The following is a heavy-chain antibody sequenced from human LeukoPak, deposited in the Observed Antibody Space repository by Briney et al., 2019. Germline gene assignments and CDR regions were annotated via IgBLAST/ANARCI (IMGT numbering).Heavy chain of an antibody. Sequence: SETLSLTCTVSGGSISSHYWSWIRQPPGKGLEWIGYIYYSGSTNYNPSLKSRVTISVDTSKNKFSLKLSSVTAADTAVYYCARESTMVTSWFDPWGQGTLVTVSS. V-gene: IGHV4-59*11. D-gene: IGHD5-18*01. CDR1: GGSISSHY. CDR2: IYYSGST. J-gene: IGHJ5*02. CDR3: ARESTMVTSWFDP.